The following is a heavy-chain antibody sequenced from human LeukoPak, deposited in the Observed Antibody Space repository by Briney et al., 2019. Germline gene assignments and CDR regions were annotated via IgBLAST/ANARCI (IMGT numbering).Heavy chain of an antibody. CDR3: ARSFYSSGWYAPLRWFDT. V-gene: IGHV4-61*01. J-gene: IGHJ5*02. CDR1: GGSVSSGSHY. D-gene: IGHD6-19*01. CDR2: IYYRGTT. Sequence: SETLSLTCTGSGGSVSSGSHYWNWIRQPPGKGLEWIGYIYYRGTTNYTPSLKSRVTISVDTSMNQFSLRLSSVNAADTAVYFCARSFYSSGWYAPLRWFDTWGQGTLVTVSS.